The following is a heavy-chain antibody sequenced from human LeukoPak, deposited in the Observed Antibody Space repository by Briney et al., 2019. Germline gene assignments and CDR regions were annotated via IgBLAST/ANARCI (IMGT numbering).Heavy chain of an antibody. J-gene: IGHJ4*02. CDR2: ISWNSDSI. CDR1: GFTFDDYA. V-gene: IGHV3-9*03. Sequence: PGRSLRLSCAASGFTFDDYAMHWVRQAPGEGLEWVSGISWNSDSIGYADSVKGRFTISRDNAKNSLYLQMNSLRAEDMALYYCAKVHSSGYYGGVDDWGQGTLVTVSS. CDR3: AKVHSSGYYGGVDD. D-gene: IGHD3-22*01.